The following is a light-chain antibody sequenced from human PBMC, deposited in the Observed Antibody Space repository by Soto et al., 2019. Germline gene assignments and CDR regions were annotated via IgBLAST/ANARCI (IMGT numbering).Light chain of an antibody. CDR3: SSYAGSNNLV. V-gene: IGLV2-8*01. CDR2: EVS. J-gene: IGLJ2*01. CDR1: SSDVGGYNY. Sequence: QSVLTQPPSASGSPGKSVTISCTGTSSDVGGYNYVSWYQQHPGKAPKLMIYEVSKRPSGVPDRFSGSKSGNTASLTVSGLQAEDEADYYFSSYAGSNNLVFGGGTKLTVL.